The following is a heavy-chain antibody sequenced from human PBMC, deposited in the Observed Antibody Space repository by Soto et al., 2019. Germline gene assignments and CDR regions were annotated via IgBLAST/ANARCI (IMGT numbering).Heavy chain of an antibody. J-gene: IGHJ4*02. V-gene: IGHV4-39*01. Sequence: PSETLSLTCTVSGDSITNSDYYWGWIRQPPGKGLEWIGSIFYSGHTYSNPSLKSRVTISVDMSNDQFSLQLRSVTAADTAVYYCARSKEIHVTGDFEYWGQGTLVTVSS. CDR1: GDSITNSDYY. D-gene: IGHD2-21*02. CDR3: ARSKEIHVTGDFEY. CDR2: IFYSGHT.